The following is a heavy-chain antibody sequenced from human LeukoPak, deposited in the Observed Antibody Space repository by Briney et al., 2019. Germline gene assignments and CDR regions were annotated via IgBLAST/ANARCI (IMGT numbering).Heavy chain of an antibody. Sequence: GVSLRLSCAASGFTFSSYGMHWVRQAPGKGLEWVAVIWYDGSNKYYADSVKGRFTISRDNSKNTLYLQMNSLRAEDTAVYYCARDAPYGGDLDYWGQGTLVTVSS. J-gene: IGHJ4*02. V-gene: IGHV3-33*01. D-gene: IGHD2-21*01. CDR1: GFTFSSYG. CDR3: ARDAPYGGDLDY. CDR2: IWYDGSNK.